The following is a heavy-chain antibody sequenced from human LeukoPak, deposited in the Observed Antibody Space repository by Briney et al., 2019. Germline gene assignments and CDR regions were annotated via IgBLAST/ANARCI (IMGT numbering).Heavy chain of an antibody. CDR2: IYYSGST. J-gene: IGHJ4*02. CDR3: ARGVGYYDSLGY. D-gene: IGHD3-22*01. CDR1: GGSISSGGYY. Sequence: SETLSLTCTVSGGSISSGGYYWSWIRQHPGKGLEWIGYIYYSGSTYYNPSLKSRVTISVDTSKNQFSLKLSSVTAADTAVYYCARGVGYYDSLGYWGQGTLVTVSS. V-gene: IGHV4-30-4*08.